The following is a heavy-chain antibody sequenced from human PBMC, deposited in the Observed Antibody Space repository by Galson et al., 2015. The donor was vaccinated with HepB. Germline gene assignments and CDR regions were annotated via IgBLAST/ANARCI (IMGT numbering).Heavy chain of an antibody. Sequence: SLRLSCAASGFTFSSYGMHWVRQAPGKGLEWVAVIWYDGSDKYYADSVKGRFTISRDNSKNTLYLQMNTLSAEDTAVYYCARDHRYSNSQPLGHWGQGTLVTVSS. CDR2: IWYDGSDK. J-gene: IGHJ1*01. D-gene: IGHD2/OR15-2a*01. CDR1: GFTFSSYG. V-gene: IGHV3-33*01. CDR3: ARDHRYSNSQPLGH.